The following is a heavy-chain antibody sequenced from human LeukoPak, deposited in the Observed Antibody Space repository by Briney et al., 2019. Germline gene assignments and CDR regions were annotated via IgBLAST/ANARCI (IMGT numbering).Heavy chain of an antibody. D-gene: IGHD3-22*01. CDR1: GYTFTSYG. CDR3: ARGVPRWYYDSSGYYYVDY. CDR2: ISAYNGNT. V-gene: IGHV1-18*01. J-gene: IGHJ4*02. Sequence: ASVTVSCTASGYTFTSYGISWVRQAPGQGLEWMGWISAYNGNTNYAQKLQGRVTMTTDTSTSTAYMELRSLRSDDTAVYYCARGVPRWYYDSSGYYYVDYWGQGTLVTVSS.